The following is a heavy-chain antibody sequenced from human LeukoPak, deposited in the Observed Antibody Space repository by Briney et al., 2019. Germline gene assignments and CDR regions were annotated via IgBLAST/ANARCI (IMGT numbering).Heavy chain of an antibody. CDR3: ARWYCGGGSCYSYYYGIYV. V-gene: IGHV1-18*01. CDR1: GYTFTSYG. D-gene: IGHD2-15*01. J-gene: IGHJ6*02. Sequence: ASVQVSFKASGYTFTSYGISWVRQAPGQGLEWMGWISAYNGNTKYVQKLQGRVTMTTDSSTSTAYMELRSLTSDDTAVYYCARWYCGGGSCYSYYYGIYVWSQGTTVTVSS. CDR2: ISAYNGNT.